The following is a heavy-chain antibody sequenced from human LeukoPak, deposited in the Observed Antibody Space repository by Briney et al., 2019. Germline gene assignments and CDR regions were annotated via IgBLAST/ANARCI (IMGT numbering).Heavy chain of an antibody. J-gene: IGHJ4*02. CDR3: XRAGYGDSQGA. Sequence: GGSLRLSCAASGFTFSSYEMNWVRQAPGKGLEWVSYISSSGSTIYYADSVKGRFTISRDNAKNSLYLQMNSLRAEDTAVYYCXRAGYGDSQGAWGQGTLVTVSS. D-gene: IGHD4-17*01. CDR1: GFTFSSYE. V-gene: IGHV3-48*03. CDR2: ISSSGSTI.